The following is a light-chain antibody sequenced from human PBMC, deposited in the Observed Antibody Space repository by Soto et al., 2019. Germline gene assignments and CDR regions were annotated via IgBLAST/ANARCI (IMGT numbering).Light chain of an antibody. J-gene: IGLJ3*02. Sequence: QSALPQPRSVSGSPGQSVTISCTGTSSDVGVYNYVSWYQQHPGKAPQLVIYDVIKRPSGVPDRFSGSKSGNTASLTISGLQAEDEADYYCCSYAGSSLWVFGGGTKLTVL. CDR1: SSDVGVYNY. V-gene: IGLV2-11*01. CDR2: DVI. CDR3: CSYAGSSLWV.